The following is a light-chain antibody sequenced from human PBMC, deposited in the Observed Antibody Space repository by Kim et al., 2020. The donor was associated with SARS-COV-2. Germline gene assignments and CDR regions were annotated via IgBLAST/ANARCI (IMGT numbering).Light chain of an antibody. J-gene: IGLJ3*02. Sequence: QSALTQPPSASGSPGQSVTISCTGTSSDIGGYNYVSWYQQHPGRAPKLMIYEVNKRPSGVPDRFSGSKSGNTASLTVSGLQAEDEADYYCLSFAGGNNVRVFGGGTQLTVL. CDR1: SSDIGGYNY. CDR2: EVN. CDR3: LSFAGGNNVRV. V-gene: IGLV2-8*01.